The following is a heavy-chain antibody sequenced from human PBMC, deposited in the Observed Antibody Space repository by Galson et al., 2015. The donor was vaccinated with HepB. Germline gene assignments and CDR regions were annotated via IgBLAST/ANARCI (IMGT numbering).Heavy chain of an antibody. CDR1: GYTFTSYY. CDR3: ARDWLAARPGWFDP. V-gene: IGHV1-46*01. D-gene: IGHD6-6*01. CDR2: INPSGGST. Sequence: SVKVSCKAPGYTFTSYYMHWVRQAPGQGLEWMGIINPSGGSTSYAQKFQGRVTMTTDTSMSTAYMELRSLRSDDTAVYYCARDWLAARPGWFDPWGQGTLVTVSS. J-gene: IGHJ5*02.